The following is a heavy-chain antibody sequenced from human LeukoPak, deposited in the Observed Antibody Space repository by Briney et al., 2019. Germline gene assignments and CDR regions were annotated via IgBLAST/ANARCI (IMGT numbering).Heavy chain of an antibody. Sequence: SETLSLTCSVSGGSISSPNHDWAWIRQPPGQGLEWIGSIYYSGTTYYNLSLKSRVTLSVDTSQNQFSLKLSSVTAADTAVYYCARDSSTVTTRHFDYWGQGTLVTVSS. CDR2: IYYSGTT. CDR1: GGSISSPNHD. D-gene: IGHD4-17*01. CDR3: ARDSSTVTTRHFDY. V-gene: IGHV4-39*07. J-gene: IGHJ4*02.